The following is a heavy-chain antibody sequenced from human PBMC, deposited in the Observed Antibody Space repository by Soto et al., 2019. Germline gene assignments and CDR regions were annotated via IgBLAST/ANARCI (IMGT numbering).Heavy chain of an antibody. CDR3: TRGGDAYKNGH. Sequence: SETLSHTCTVSGGAIRYYYWSWIRQPPGKGLEWVGYIYDIGSTDYNPSLKSRVIISGDTSKNQFSLKLTSVNAADTTVYYCTRGGDAYKNGHWGQGTLVTVS. CDR1: GGAIRYYY. D-gene: IGHD2-21*01. CDR2: IYDIGST. V-gene: IGHV4-59*01. J-gene: IGHJ4*02.